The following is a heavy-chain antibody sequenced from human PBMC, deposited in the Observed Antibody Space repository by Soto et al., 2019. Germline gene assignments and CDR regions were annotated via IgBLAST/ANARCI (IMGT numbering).Heavy chain of an antibody. J-gene: IGHJ6*02. CDR2: IYYSGST. Sequence: PSETLSLTCTVSGGSVSSGSYYWSWIRQPPGKGLEWIGYIYYSGSTNYNPSLKSRVTISVDTSKNQFSLKLSSVTAADTAVYYCARDRRGYSTGMDVWGQGTTVTVFS. CDR1: GGSVSSGSYY. CDR3: ARDRRGYSTGMDV. V-gene: IGHV4-61*01. D-gene: IGHD3-22*01.